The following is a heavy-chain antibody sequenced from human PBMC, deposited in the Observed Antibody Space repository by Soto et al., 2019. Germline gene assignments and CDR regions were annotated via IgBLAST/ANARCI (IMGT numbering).Heavy chain of an antibody. CDR1: GGTFSSYA. Sequence: ASVKVSFKASGGTFSSYAISWVRQAPGQGLEWMGRIIPILGIANYAQKFQGRVTITADKSTSTAYMELSSLRSEDTAVYYCARGAVVVPAAMRAIYNWFDPWGQGTLVTVSS. D-gene: IGHD2-2*01. CDR2: IIPILGIA. CDR3: ARGAVVVPAAMRAIYNWFDP. V-gene: IGHV1-69*04. J-gene: IGHJ5*02.